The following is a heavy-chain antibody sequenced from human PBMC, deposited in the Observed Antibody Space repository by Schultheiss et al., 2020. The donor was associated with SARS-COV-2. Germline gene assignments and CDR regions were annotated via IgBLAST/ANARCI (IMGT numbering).Heavy chain of an antibody. CDR2: IYSGGST. Sequence: GGSLRLSCAASGFTFSSYAMSWVRQAPGKGLEWVSVIYSGGSTYYADSVKGRFTISRDNSKNTLYLQMNSLRAEDTAVYYCACYSSSLLVRFDPWGQGTLVTVSS. CDR1: GFTFSSYA. CDR3: ACYSSSLLVRFDP. J-gene: IGHJ5*02. D-gene: IGHD6-6*01. V-gene: IGHV3-66*02.